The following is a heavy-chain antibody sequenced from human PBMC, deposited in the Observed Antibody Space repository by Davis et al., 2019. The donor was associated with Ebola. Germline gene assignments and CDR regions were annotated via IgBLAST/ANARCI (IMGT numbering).Heavy chain of an antibody. CDR3: ARCAGLLISRWFDP. Sequence: SETLSLTCSVSGASMNYYYWTWIRQPPGKGLEWIGYVYFSGSTNYSPSLKSRVTMSLDTSKNQFSLKLSSVTAADTAVYYCARCAGLLISRWFDPWGQGTLVTVSS. J-gene: IGHJ5*02. CDR2: VYFSGST. V-gene: IGHV4-59*12. CDR1: GASMNYYY. D-gene: IGHD2-15*01.